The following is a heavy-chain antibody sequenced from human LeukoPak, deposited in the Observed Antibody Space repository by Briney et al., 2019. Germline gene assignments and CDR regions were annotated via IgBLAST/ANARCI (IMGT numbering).Heavy chain of an antibody. CDR1: GFTFRIHG. V-gene: IGHV3-15*01. D-gene: IGHD3-16*02. Sequence: PGGSLRLSCAASGFTFRIHGMTWVRQAPGQGLEWVARIKSKTDGETTDYAAPVKGRFTISRDDSKNTLYLQMNSLKTEDTAVYYCTTDYYDYVWGSYRPDYWGQGTLVTVSS. CDR2: IKSKTDGETT. J-gene: IGHJ4*02. CDR3: TTDYYDYVWGSYRPDY.